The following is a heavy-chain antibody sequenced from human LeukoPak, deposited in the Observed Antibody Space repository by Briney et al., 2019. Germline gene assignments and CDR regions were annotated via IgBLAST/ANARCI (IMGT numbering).Heavy chain of an antibody. CDR1: GFTFSSYA. D-gene: IGHD6-19*01. CDR3: ATVQWPHY. J-gene: IGHJ4*02. Sequence: GGSLRLSCAASGFTFSSYAMHWVRQAPGKGLEGVAVISYDGNNKYYADSVKGRFTISRDNSKNTLYLQMTSLRAEDTAVYYCATVQWPHYWGQGTLVTVSS. V-gene: IGHV3-30*04. CDR2: ISYDGNNK.